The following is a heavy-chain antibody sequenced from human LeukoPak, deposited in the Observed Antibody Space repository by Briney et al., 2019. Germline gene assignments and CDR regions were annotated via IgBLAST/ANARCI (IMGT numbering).Heavy chain of an antibody. CDR3: ARVGYSSGWFPDC. D-gene: IGHD6-19*01. CDR1: GGSFSGYY. V-gene: IGHV4-34*01. Sequence: SETLSLTCAVYGGSFSGYYWSWIRQPPGKGLEWIGEINHSGSTNYNPSLKSRVTMSVDTSRNQFSLKLNSVTAADTAVYYCARVGYSSGWFPDCWGQGSLVTVSS. J-gene: IGHJ4*02. CDR2: INHSGST.